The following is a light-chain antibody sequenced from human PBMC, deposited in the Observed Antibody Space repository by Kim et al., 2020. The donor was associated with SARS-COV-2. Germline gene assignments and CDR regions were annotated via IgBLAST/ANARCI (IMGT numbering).Light chain of an antibody. V-gene: IGLV2-14*03. CDR1: SSDIGGYNY. CDR2: DVT. J-gene: IGLJ3*02. CDR3: SSYTSSKTWV. Sequence: QSVLTQPASVSGSPGQSITISCTGTSSDIGGYNYVSWYQQHPGKAPKLLIYDVTKWPSGVSNRFSGSKSGKTASLTISGLQAEDEADYYCSSYTSSKTWVFGGGTRLTVL.